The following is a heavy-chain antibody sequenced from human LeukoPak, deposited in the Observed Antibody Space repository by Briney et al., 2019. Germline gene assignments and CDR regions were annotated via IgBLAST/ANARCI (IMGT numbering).Heavy chain of an antibody. J-gene: IGHJ4*02. V-gene: IGHV4-59*01. CDR3: ARDRITGIFDY. CDR2: IYYSGST. D-gene: IGHD1-20*01. CDR1: GGSISSYY. Sequence: SETLSLTCTVPGGSISSYYWSWIRQPPGKGLEWIGYIYYSGSTNYNPSLKSRVTISVDTSKNQFSLKLSSVTAADTAVYYCARDRITGIFDYWGQGTLVTVSS.